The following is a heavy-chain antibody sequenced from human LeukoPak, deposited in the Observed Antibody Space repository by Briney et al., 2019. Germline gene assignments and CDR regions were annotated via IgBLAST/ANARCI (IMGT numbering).Heavy chain of an antibody. V-gene: IGHV3-21*01. J-gene: IGHJ4*02. CDR1: GFTFSRYS. D-gene: IGHD6-13*01. Sequence: GGSVGLSCAASGFTFSRYSMNWVRQAPGKGLEWVSSITSSSRYIYYADSVKGRFTISRDNAKNSLYLQMNSLGAEDTAVYYCAISDMAAAGIDYWGQGTLDTVSS. CDR2: ITSSSRYI. CDR3: AISDMAAAGIDY.